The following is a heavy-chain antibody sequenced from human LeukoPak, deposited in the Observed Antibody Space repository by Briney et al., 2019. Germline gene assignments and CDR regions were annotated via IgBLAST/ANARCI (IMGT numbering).Heavy chain of an antibody. CDR1: GGSNSSSSYY. D-gene: IGHD2-15*01. CDR2: IYYSGST. J-gene: IGHJ4*02. Sequence: SETLSLTCTVSGGSNSSSSYYWGLIRQPPGKGLEWIGSIYYSGSTYYNPSLKSRVTISVDTSKNQFSLKLSSVTAADTAVYYCARGRCSGGSCYRAPIDYWGQGTLVTVSS. CDR3: ARGRCSGGSCYRAPIDY. V-gene: IGHV4-39*07.